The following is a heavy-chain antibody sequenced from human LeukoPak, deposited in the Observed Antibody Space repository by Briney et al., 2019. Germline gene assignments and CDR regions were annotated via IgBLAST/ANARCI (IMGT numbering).Heavy chain of an antibody. CDR3: AKRTTVTKAFDY. J-gene: IGHJ4*02. D-gene: IGHD4-17*01. Sequence: GGSLRLSCAASGFTFSSHVMYWVRQAPGKGVEWVSAITESGGSTYYADSVKGRFTISRDNSKNTLYLQMSSLRAEDTAIYYCAKRTTVTKAFDYWGQGTLVTVSS. V-gene: IGHV3-23*01. CDR2: ITESGGST. CDR1: GFTFSSHV.